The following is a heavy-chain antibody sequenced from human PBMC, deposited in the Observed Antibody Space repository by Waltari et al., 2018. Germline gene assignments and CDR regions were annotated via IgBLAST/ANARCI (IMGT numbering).Heavy chain of an antibody. CDR2: IYYNRNT. CDR1: GASISNSNYY. Sequence: QVQLQESGAGLVKPSQILSLTCSVSGASISNSNYYLTWIRQHPGKRLEWIGYIYYNRNTYYNPYLKSRLTISLDKSENQFSLKLSSVTAADTAVYYCARGDLAVAGTCAFDFWGPGTMVTVSS. J-gene: IGHJ3*01. D-gene: IGHD6-19*01. CDR3: ARGDLAVAGTCAFDF. V-gene: IGHV4-31*03.